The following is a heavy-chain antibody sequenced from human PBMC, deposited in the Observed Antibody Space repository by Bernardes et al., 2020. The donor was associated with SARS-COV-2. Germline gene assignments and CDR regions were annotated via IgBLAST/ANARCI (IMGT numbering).Heavy chain of an antibody. CDR2: INHSGST. CDR3: AREKSTIFGVVNKLHYYMDV. D-gene: IGHD3-3*01. V-gene: IGHV4-34*01. J-gene: IGHJ6*03. Sequence: SETLSLTCAVYGGSFSGYYWSWIRQPPGKGLELIWEINHSGSTNYNPSLKSRVTISVDTAKNQFSLTLSSVTAAATAVYYCAREKSTIFGVVNKLHYYMDVWGKGTTVTGSS. CDR1: GGSFSGYY.